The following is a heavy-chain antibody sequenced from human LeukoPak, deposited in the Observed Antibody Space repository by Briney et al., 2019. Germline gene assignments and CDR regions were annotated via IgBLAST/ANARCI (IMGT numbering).Heavy chain of an antibody. CDR3: ARVSATVESFDP. CDR1: GYTFTSYG. Sequence: ASVKVSCKASGYTFTSYGISWVRQAPGQGLEWMGWISAYNGNTNYAQKLQGRVTMTTDTSTSTAYMELRSLRSDDTAMYYCARVSATVESFDPWGQGTLVTVSS. J-gene: IGHJ5*02. CDR2: ISAYNGNT. V-gene: IGHV1-18*01. D-gene: IGHD4-11*01.